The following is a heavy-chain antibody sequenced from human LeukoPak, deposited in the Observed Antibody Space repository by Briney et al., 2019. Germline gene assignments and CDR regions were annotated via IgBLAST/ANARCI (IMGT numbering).Heavy chain of an antibody. CDR3: AKVLPVNLNWFDP. CDR2: IYSDGST. Sequence: GGSLRLSCAASGFTVSTNYMSWVRQAPGKGLEWVSVIYSDGSTYYADSVKGRFTISRDNSKNTLYLQMNSLRAEDTAVYYCAKVLPVNLNWFDPWGQGTLVTVSS. CDR1: GFTVSTNY. D-gene: IGHD4-17*01. V-gene: IGHV3-53*01. J-gene: IGHJ5*02.